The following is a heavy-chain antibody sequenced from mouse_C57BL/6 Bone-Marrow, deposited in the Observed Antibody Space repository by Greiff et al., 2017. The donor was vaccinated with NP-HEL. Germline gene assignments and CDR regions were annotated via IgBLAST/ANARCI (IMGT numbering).Heavy chain of an antibody. D-gene: IGHD1-1*01. V-gene: IGHV1-69*01. CDR2: IDPSDSYT. CDR1: GYTFTSYW. Sequence: QLQQPGAELVMPGASVKLSCKASGYTFTSYWMHWVKQRPGQGLEWIGEIDPSDSYTNYNQKFKGKSTLTVDKSSSTAYMQLSSLTSEDSAVYYCATYYYGSPWYFDVWGTVTTVTVSS. J-gene: IGHJ1*03. CDR3: ATYYYGSPWYFDV.